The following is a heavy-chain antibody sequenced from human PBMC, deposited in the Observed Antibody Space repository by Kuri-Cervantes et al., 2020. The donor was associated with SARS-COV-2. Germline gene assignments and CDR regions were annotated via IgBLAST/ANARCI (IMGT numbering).Heavy chain of an antibody. CDR2: IYYSGST. D-gene: IGHD6-19*01. CDR3: ARDSRPGYSSGWYIDAFDI. Sequence: GSLRLSCTVSGGSISSSSYYWGWIRQPPGKGLEWIGSIYYSGSTYYNPSLKSRVTISVDTSKNQFSLKLSSVTAADTAVYYCARDSRPGYSSGWYIDAFDIWGQGTMVTVSS. CDR1: GGSISSSSYY. J-gene: IGHJ3*02. V-gene: IGHV4-39*07.